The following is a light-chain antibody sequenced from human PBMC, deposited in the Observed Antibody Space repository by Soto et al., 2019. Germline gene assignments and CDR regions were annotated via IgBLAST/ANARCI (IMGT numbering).Light chain of an antibody. J-gene: IGKJ5*01. Sequence: EIVLTQSPGTLSLSPGERATLSCRASQSVSSSYLAWYQQKPGQAPSLLIYGASSRATGIPDRFSGSGSGTDFTLTISRLEPEDFAVYYCQQYGSLGTFGQGTRLEIK. CDR1: QSVSSSY. CDR3: QQYGSLGT. V-gene: IGKV3-20*01. CDR2: GAS.